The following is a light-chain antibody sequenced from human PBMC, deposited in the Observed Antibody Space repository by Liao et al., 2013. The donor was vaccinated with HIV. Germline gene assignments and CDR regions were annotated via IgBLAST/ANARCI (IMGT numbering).Light chain of an antibody. J-gene: IGLJ2*01. CDR3: QTWDSSTVV. V-gene: IGLV3-25*03. CDR2: KDN. Sequence: SYELTQPPSVSVSPGQTARITCSGDALPKQFAYWYQQKPGQAPVVVIYKDNERPSGIPERFSGSSSGTRVTLTISGVQAEDEADYYCQTWDSSTVVFGGGTKLTVL. CDR1: ALPKQF.